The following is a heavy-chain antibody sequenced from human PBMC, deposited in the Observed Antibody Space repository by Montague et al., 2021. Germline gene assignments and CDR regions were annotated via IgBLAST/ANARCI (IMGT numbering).Heavy chain of an antibody. Sequence: TLSLTCTVSGGSINSGGYYWTWIRQHPGKGLEWIGYIYYSGTTYYNPSLKSRVTISVDTSKNQFSQKLSSVTAADAAAYYCARDQGGYFDYWGQGTLVTVSS. CDR2: IYYSGTT. J-gene: IGHJ4*02. CDR3: ARDQGGYFDY. D-gene: IGHD3-16*01. CDR1: GGSINSGGYY. V-gene: IGHV4-31*03.